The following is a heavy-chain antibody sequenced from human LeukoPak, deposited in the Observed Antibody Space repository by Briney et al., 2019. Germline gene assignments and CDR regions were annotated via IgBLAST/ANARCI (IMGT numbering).Heavy chain of an antibody. CDR1: GNTLTNYY. CDR3: ARELRHRKVQWFGELSERYSYYMDV. Sequence: ASVKVSCKASGNTLTNYYMHWVRQAPGQGLEWMGIINPSAGTTTYAQKFQVRVTMTRDTSTSTVYLELRSLRSEDTAVYYCARELRHRKVQWFGELSERYSYYMDVWGKGTTVTISS. J-gene: IGHJ6*03. CDR2: INPSAGTT. V-gene: IGHV1-46*01. D-gene: IGHD3-10*01.